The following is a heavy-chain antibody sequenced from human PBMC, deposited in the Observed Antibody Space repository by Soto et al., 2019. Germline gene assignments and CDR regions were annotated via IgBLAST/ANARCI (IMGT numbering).Heavy chain of an antibody. CDR3: ARDLYYYDSSGYYYGLEY. J-gene: IGHJ4*02. V-gene: IGHV3-33*01. D-gene: IGHD3-22*01. Sequence: QVQLVESGGGVVQPGRSLRPSCAASGFTFSRYGMHWVGQAPGKGLEWVAVIWYDGSNKYYADSVKGRFTISRDNSKNTLYLQMNSLRAEDTAVYYCARDLYYYDSSGYYYGLEYWGQGTLVTVSS. CDR2: IWYDGSNK. CDR1: GFTFSRYG.